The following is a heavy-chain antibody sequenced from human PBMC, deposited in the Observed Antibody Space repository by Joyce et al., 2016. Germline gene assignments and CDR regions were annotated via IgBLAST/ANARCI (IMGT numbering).Heavy chain of an antibody. D-gene: IGHD1-1*01. V-gene: IGHV3-7*03. CDR3: ARDAPGTTFDY. J-gene: IGHJ4*02. CDR1: DFNFANYW. Sequence: EVQLVESGGGLVQPGGSLSVSCAASDFNFANYWMSWVGQAPGKGLEWVGQINEDGNEKHYGDSVKGRFTISRDNAKNTLYLQLNSLRAEDTAVYYCARDAPGTTFDYWGQGALVTVSS. CDR2: INEDGNEK.